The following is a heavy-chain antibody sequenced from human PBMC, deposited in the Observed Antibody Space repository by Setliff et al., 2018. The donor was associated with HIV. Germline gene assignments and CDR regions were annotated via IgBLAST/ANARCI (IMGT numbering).Heavy chain of an antibody. CDR1: GGSFSDYY. Sequence: SETLSLTCAVYGGSFSDYYWSWIRQPPGKGLEWIGEINHSGTTNYNSSLKSRVTMSVDTSKNQFSLKLNSVTAADTAVYYCARGLHYYDSRGYYDWGQGTLVTVSS. V-gene: IGHV4-34*01. CDR3: ARGLHYYDSRGYYD. D-gene: IGHD3-22*01. J-gene: IGHJ1*01. CDR2: INHSGTT.